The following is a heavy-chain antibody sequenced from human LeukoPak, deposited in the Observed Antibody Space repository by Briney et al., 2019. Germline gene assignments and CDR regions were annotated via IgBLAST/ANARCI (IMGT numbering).Heavy chain of an antibody. CDR2: IRSKAYGGTT. Sequence: GRSLRLSCTASGFTFGDYTMNWVRQAPGEGLEWLGFIRSKAYGGTTEYAASVKGRFNISRDDPKNIAYVQMISLNSEHTPVYYCSRNAFGYWYVDSGGQGTLVTVSS. D-gene: IGHD2-8*02. CDR1: GFTFGDYT. CDR3: SRNAFGYWYVDS. V-gene: IGHV3-49*04. J-gene: IGHJ4*02.